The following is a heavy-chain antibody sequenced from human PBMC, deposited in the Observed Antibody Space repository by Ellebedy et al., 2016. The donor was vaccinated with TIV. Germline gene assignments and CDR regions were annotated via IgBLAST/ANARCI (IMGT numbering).Heavy chain of an antibody. CDR1: GFTFSKHG. J-gene: IGHJ4*02. D-gene: IGHD6-13*01. CDR2: ITGSSSYM. V-gene: IGHV3-21*01. Sequence: PGGSLRLSCAASGFTFSKHGMHWVRQAPGKGLEWVSSITGSSSYMFYADSVKGRFTISRDNAKNYMYLQLNSLRAEDTAVYYCSRGIAAVMYWGQGTLVTVSS. CDR3: SRGIAAVMY.